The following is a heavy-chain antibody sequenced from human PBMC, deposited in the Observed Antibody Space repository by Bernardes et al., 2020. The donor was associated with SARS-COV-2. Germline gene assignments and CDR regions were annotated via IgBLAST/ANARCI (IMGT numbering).Heavy chain of an antibody. CDR2: INTYIGIT. Sequence: ASVKVSCKSSGYTFKNFGINWVRQAPGQGLEWMGWINTYIGITDYAQKFQGRVTVTTDTSTSTAYMELRSLRSDDTATYYCARVGVEESQLLYAMDVWGQGTTVSVSS. CDR3: ARVGVEESQLLYAMDV. CDR1: GYTFKNFG. D-gene: IGHD2-2*01. J-gene: IGHJ6*02. V-gene: IGHV1-18*01.